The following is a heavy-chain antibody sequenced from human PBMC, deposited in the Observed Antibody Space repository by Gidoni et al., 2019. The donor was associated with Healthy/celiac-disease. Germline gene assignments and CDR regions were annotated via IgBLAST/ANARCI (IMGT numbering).Heavy chain of an antibody. V-gene: IGHV3-30-3*01. D-gene: IGHD2-15*01. CDR1: GFTFSSYA. J-gene: IGHJ6*02. CDR3: AREFVGAKDV. CDR2: ISYDGSNK. Sequence: QVQLVESGGGVVQPGRSLRLSCAASGFTFSSYAMHWVRQAPGKGLEWVAVISYDGSNKYYADSVKGRFTISRDNSKNTLYLQMNSLRAEDTAVYYCAREFVGAKDVWGQGTTVTVSS.